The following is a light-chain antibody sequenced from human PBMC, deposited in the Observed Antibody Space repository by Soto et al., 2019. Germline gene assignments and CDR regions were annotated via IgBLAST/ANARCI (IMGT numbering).Light chain of an antibody. CDR1: SSKIGAGYD. Sequence: QSVLTQPPSVSGAQGQRVTISCTGSSSKIGAGYDVHWYQQLPGTAPKLLIYGNSNRPSGVPDRFSGSKSGTSASLAITGLQAEDEADYYCQSYDSSLSGSNVFGGGTKLTVL. CDR3: QSYDSSLSGSNV. CDR2: GNS. V-gene: IGLV1-40*01. J-gene: IGLJ2*01.